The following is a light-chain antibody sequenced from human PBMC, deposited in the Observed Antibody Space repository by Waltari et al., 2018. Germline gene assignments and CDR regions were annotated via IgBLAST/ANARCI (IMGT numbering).Light chain of an antibody. V-gene: IGKV1-5*03. J-gene: IGKJ1*01. CDR3: QQYSSYPWT. CDR1: QSISSW. Sequence: DIQMTQSPSTLSASVGDRATTPCRASQSISSWLVWYQQKPGKAPNVLIYRASSLETGVPSRFSGSGSGTEFTLTITSLQPDDFATFYCQQYSSYPWTFGQGTKVEIK. CDR2: RAS.